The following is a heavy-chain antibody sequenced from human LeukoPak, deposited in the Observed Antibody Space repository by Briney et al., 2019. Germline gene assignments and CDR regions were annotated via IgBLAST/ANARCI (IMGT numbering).Heavy chain of an antibody. V-gene: IGHV5-51*01. CDR2: IYPGDSDT. CDR1: GYSFTSYW. J-gene: IGHJ6*02. CDR3: ARHVISPWPTPDYYYCYGMDV. D-gene: IGHD3-3*02. Sequence: GESLKISCKGSGYSFTSYWIGWVRQMPGKGLEWMGIIYPGDSDTRYSPSFQGQVTISADKSISTAYLQWSSLKASDTAMYYCARHVISPWPTPDYYYCYGMDVWGQGTTVTVSS.